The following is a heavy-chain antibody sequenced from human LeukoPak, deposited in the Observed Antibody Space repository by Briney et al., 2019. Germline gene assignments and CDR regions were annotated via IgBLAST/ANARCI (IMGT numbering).Heavy chain of an antibody. CDR1: GFTFSSYS. J-gene: IGHJ4*02. CDR3: AAEYYFDSSGFFYDDY. CDR2: ISSSSSTI. Sequence: GGSLRLSCAASGFTFSSYSMNWVRQAPGKGLEWVSYISSSSSTIYYADSVRGRFTISRDNAKNSLYLQMNSLRAEDTAVYYCAAEYYFDSSGFFYDDYWGQGTLVTVSS. V-gene: IGHV3-48*01. D-gene: IGHD3-22*01.